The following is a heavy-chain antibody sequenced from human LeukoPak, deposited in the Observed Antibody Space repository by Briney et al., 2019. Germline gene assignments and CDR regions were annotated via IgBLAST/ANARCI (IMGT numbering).Heavy chain of an antibody. CDR2: IKSKTDGGTT. CDR1: GFTFTNAW. V-gene: IGHV3-15*01. D-gene: IGHD5-18*01. Sequence: GSLRLSCAASGFTFTNAWMSWVRQAPGKGLEWVGRIKSKTDGGTTDYAAPVKGRFTISRDDSKNTLYLQMNSLKTEDTAVYYCTTDPGYSYGHIDYWGQGTLVTVSS. J-gene: IGHJ4*02. CDR3: TTDPGYSYGHIDY.